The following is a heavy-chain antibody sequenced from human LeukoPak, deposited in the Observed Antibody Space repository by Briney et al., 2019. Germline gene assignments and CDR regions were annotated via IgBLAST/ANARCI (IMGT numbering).Heavy chain of an antibody. CDR2: MNPNSGNT. D-gene: IGHD3-3*01. CDR1: GYTFTSYD. J-gene: IGHJ4*02. Sequence: GASVKVSCKASGYTFTSYDINWVRQATGQGLEWMGWMNPNSGNTGYAQKFQGRVTMTRNTSISTAYMELSSLRSEDTAVYYCATANTIFGVVILDYWGQGTLVTVSS. CDR3: ATANTIFGVVILDY. V-gene: IGHV1-8*01.